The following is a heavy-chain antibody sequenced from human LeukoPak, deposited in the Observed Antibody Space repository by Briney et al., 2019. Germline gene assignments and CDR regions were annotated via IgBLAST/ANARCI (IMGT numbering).Heavy chain of an antibody. CDR2: ISYDGTNK. V-gene: IGHV3-30-3*01. CDR1: GFTFSSYA. CDR3: AKDYYDSSPYYYGMDV. Sequence: QAGGSLRLSCAASGFTFSSYAVHWVRQAPGKGLEWVAVISYDGTNKYYADSVKGRFTISRDNSKDTLFLQMNSLRAEDTAVYYCAKDYYDSSPYYYGMDVWGQGTTVTVSS. J-gene: IGHJ6*02. D-gene: IGHD3-22*01.